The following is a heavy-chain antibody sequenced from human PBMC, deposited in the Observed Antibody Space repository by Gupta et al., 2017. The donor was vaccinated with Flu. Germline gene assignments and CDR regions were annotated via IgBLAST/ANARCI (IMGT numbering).Heavy chain of an antibody. Sequence: QVQLQESGPGLVKPSQTLSLTCTVSGGSISSGGYYWSWIRQHPGKGLEWIGYIYYSGSTYYNPSLKSRVTISVDTSKNQFSLKLSSVTAADTAVYYCARDTYPDVISEGAFDIWGQGTMVTVSS. CDR1: GGSISSGGYY. CDR2: IYYSGST. V-gene: IGHV4-31*03. CDR3: ARDTYPDVISEGAFDI. D-gene: IGHD1-14*01. J-gene: IGHJ3*02.